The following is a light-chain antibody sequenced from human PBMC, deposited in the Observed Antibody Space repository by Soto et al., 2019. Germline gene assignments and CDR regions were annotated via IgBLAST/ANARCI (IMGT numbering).Light chain of an antibody. CDR2: GAS. V-gene: IGKV3-20*01. CDR3: QQYGSSPRT. J-gene: IGKJ1*01. CDR1: QSISSSY. Sequence: PGERATLSCRASQSISSSYLAWYQQKPGQAPRLLIYGASSRATGIPDRFSGSGSGTDFTLTINRLEPEDFAVYYCQQYGSSPRTFGQGTKVEIK.